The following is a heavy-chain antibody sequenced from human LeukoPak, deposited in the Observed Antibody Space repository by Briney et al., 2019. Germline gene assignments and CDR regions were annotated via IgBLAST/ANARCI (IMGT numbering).Heavy chain of an antibody. D-gene: IGHD5-24*01. CDR2: MNPNSGNT. Sequence: ASVKVSCKASGYTFTSYDINWVRQATGQGLEWMGWMNPNSGNTGYAQKFQGRVTITRNTSISTAYVELSSLRSEDTAVYYCARGLERWLQLDAFDIWGQGTMVTVSS. CDR1: GYTFTSYD. CDR3: ARGLERWLQLDAFDI. V-gene: IGHV1-8*03. J-gene: IGHJ3*02.